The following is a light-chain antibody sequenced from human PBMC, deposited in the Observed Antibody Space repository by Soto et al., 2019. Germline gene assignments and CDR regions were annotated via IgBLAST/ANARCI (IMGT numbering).Light chain of an antibody. CDR2: VAS. V-gene: IGKV1-6*01. CDR3: LQDYNYPYT. J-gene: IGKJ2*01. Sequence: AIQMTQSPSFLSASLGDSVTFTCRASQAIRNDLGWYQQKPGKAPKLLIFVASTLQSGVPSRFSGSGSGTDFTLTISSLQPEDFATYYCLQDYNYPYTFGQGTKLELK. CDR1: QAIRND.